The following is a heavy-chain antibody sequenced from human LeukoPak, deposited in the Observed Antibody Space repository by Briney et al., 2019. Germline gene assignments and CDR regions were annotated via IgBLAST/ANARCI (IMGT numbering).Heavy chain of an antibody. CDR3: ARSGATVTRGYYYGMDV. CDR1: GYTFTTYY. J-gene: IGHJ6*02. CDR2: INPSGGST. Sequence: ASVKVSCKASGYTFTTYYMHWVRQAPGQGLEWMGIINPSGGSTSYAQKFQGRVTMTRDTSTSTVYMELSSLRSEDTAVYYCARSGATVTRGYYYGMDVWGQGTTVTVSS. D-gene: IGHD4-17*01. V-gene: IGHV1-46*01.